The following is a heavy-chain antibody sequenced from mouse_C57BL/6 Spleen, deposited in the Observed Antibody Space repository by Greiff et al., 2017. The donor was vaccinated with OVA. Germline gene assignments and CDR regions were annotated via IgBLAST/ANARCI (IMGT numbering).Heavy chain of an antibody. CDR1: GFNIKDYY. J-gene: IGHJ3*01. V-gene: IGHV14-2*01. CDR3: ASPRDYGSSYAWFAY. CDR2: IDPEDGET. D-gene: IGHD1-1*01. Sequence: VQLQQSGAELVKPGASVKLSSTASGFNIKDYYMHWVKQRTEQGLEWIGRIDPEDGETKYAPKFQGKATITADTSSNTAYLQLSSLTSEDTAVYYCASPRDYGSSYAWFAYWGQGTLVTVSA.